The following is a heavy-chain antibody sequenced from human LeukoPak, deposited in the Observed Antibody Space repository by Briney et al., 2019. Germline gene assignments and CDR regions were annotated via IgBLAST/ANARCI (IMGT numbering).Heavy chain of an antibody. CDR2: ISYDGSNK. CDR3: AREGGSYDSSGYYLSGFDY. Sequence: GGSLRLSCAASGFTFSSYAMHWVRQAPGKGLEWVAVISYDGSNKYYADSVKGRFTISRDNSKNTLYLQMNSLRAEDTAVYYCAREGGSYDSSGYYLSGFDYWGQGTLVTVSS. CDR1: GFTFSSYA. J-gene: IGHJ4*02. D-gene: IGHD3-22*01. V-gene: IGHV3-30-3*01.